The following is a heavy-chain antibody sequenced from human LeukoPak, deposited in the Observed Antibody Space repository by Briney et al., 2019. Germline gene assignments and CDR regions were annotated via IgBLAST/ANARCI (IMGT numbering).Heavy chain of an antibody. CDR3: ARVGGSYRSYYFDY. Sequence: KSGGSLRLSCAASGFTVSSKYMSWVRQAPGKGLEWVSSISSSSSYIYYADSVKGRFTISRDNAKNSLYLQMNSLRAEDTAVYYCARVGGSYRSYYFDYWGQGTLVTVSS. D-gene: IGHD1-26*01. CDR2: ISSSSSYI. V-gene: IGHV3-21*01. CDR1: GFTVSSKY. J-gene: IGHJ4*02.